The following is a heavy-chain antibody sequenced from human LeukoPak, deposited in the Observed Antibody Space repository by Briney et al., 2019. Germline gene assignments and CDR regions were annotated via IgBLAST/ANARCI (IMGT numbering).Heavy chain of an antibody. D-gene: IGHD5-12*01. J-gene: IGHJ3*02. Sequence: QTGGSLRLSCAASGFTFSSYAMSWVRQAPGKGLEGVSAISGSGGGTYYADSVKGRFTISRDNSKNTLYLQMNSLRAEDTAVYYCAKPSGYDWYDAFDIWGQGTMVTVSS. CDR2: ISGSGGGT. CDR1: GFTFSSYA. CDR3: AKPSGYDWYDAFDI. V-gene: IGHV3-23*01.